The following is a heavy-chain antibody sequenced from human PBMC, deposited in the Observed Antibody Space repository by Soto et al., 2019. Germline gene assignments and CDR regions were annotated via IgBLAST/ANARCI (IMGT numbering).Heavy chain of an antibody. CDR2: IIPIFGTA. J-gene: IGHJ4*02. D-gene: IGHD3-10*01. Sequence: GASVKVSCKASGGTFSSYAISWVRQAPGQGLQWMGGIIPIFGTANYAQKIQGRVTITADESTSTAYMELSSLRSEDTAVYYCARSLTAYYGSGSYYEPHSYFDYWGQGTLVTVPQ. V-gene: IGHV1-69*13. CDR1: GGTFSSYA. CDR3: ARSLTAYYGSGSYYEPHSYFDY.